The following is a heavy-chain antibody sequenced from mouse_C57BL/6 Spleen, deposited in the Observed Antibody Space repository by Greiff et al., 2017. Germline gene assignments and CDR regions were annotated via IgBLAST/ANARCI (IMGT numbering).Heavy chain of an antibody. Sequence: VQLQQSGAELVKPGASVKLSCTASGFNINDYYMHWVKQRTEQGLEWIGRIDPEDGETKYAPKFQGQATITADTSSNTAYLQLSSLTSEDAAVYYCAIRLREGYFDVWGTGTTVTVSS. CDR2: IDPEDGET. CDR1: GFNINDYY. D-gene: IGHD1-2*01. V-gene: IGHV14-2*01. J-gene: IGHJ1*03. CDR3: AIRLREGYFDV.